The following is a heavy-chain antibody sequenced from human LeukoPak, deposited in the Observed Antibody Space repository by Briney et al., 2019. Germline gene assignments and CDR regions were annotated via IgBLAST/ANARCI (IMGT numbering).Heavy chain of an antibody. D-gene: IGHD3-10*01. J-gene: IGHJ1*01. CDR2: ISANDGNT. CDR3: ARAFMVRGSSSGD. V-gene: IGHV1-18*01. Sequence: ASVKVSCKAAGFAFTTFRIHSVRQAPGQGLEWMGWISANDGNTNYAQKLQGRVTMTADTSTSTAYMELRSLKSDDTAVYYCARAFMVRGSSSGDWGQGTLVTVSS. CDR1: GFAFTTFR.